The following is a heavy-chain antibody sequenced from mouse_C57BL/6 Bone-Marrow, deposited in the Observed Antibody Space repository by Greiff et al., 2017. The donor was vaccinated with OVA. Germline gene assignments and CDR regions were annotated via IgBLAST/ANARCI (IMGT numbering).Heavy chain of an antibody. CDR1: GFNIKDDY. V-gene: IGHV14-4*01. Sequence: EVKLQESGAELVRPGASVKLSCTASGFNIKDDYMHWVKQRPEQGLEWIGWIDPENGDTEYASKFQGKATITADTSSNTAYLQLSSLTSEDTAVYYCTTSSYLFAYWGQGTLVTVSA. D-gene: IGHD5-1*01. CDR3: TTSSYLFAY. CDR2: IDPENGDT. J-gene: IGHJ3*01.